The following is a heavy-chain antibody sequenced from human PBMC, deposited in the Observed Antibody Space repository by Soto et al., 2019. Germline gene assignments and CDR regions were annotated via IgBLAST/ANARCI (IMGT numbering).Heavy chain of an antibody. D-gene: IGHD1-1*01. V-gene: IGHV3-72*01. CDR1: GFTFSDHY. Sequence: EVQVVESGGGLVQPGGSLRLSCVGSGFTFSDHYMDWVRQAPGKGLEWVGRSRDKSKSYTTSYAAPVKDRFTISRDDSKNSRYLQMNSLKTDDTAVYYCVRVIKGGTTSFDPWGQGTLVTVSS. J-gene: IGHJ5*02. CDR3: VRVIKGGTTSFDP. CDR2: SRDKSKSYTT.